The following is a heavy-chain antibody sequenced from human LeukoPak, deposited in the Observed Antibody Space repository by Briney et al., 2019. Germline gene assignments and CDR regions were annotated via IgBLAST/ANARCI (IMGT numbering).Heavy chain of an antibody. CDR2: IIYSGRT. V-gene: IGHV4-39*01. J-gene: IGHJ4*02. CDR3: ARHYYDSSGYRRDYYFDY. CDR1: GASISSSSDY. Sequence: SETLSLTCTVSGASISSSSDYWGWFRRPPGKGLEWIASIIYSGRTYHNPSLKSRLTMSVDTSESQFSLRLSSVTAADTAVYFCARHYYDSSGYRRDYYFDYWGQGILVTVSS. D-gene: IGHD3-22*01.